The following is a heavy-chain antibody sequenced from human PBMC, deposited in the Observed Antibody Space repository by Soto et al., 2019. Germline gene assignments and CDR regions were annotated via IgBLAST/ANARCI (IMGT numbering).Heavy chain of an antibody. CDR1: GDSVSSNTAS. CDR3: AKGDNLGPKTGYAFDP. Sequence: SQTLSLTCAISGDSVSSNTASWNWIRQSPSRGLEWLGRTYFRSKWYNDYAVSAKSRIIINPDTSNNQFSLQLNSVTPEETAVYFCAKGDNLGPKTGYAFDPWGQGIMVTVSS. J-gene: IGHJ5*02. V-gene: IGHV6-1*01. CDR2: TYFRSKWYN. D-gene: IGHD5-12*01.